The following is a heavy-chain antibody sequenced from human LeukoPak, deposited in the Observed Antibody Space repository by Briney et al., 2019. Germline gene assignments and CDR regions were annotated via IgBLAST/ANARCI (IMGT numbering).Heavy chain of an antibody. D-gene: IGHD3-22*01. V-gene: IGHV4-59*01. CDR2: IYYSGSI. CDR3: VTYYYGSSAPKRNY. J-gene: IGHJ4*02. Sequence: SETLSLTCTVSGGSISSYYWSWIRQPPGKGLEWIGYIYYSGSIKYNPSLKSRVTMSVDTSKNQFSLKLSSVTAADTAVYYCVTYYYGSSAPKRNYWGQGILVTVSS. CDR1: GGSISSYY.